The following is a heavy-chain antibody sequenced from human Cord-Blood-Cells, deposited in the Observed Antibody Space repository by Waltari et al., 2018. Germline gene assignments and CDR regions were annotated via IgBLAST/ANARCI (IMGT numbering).Heavy chain of an antibody. J-gene: IGHJ3*02. V-gene: IGHV4-61*01. D-gene: IGHD7-27*01. CDR2: IYYSGST. CDR1: GGSVSRGSYY. CDR3: MIWGGAFDI. Sequence: QVQLQESGPGLVKPSETLSLTCTVSGGSVSRGSYYWSWIRQPPGKGLEWIGYIYYSGSTNYNPSLKSRVTISVDTSKNQFSLKLSSVTAADTAVYYCMIWGGAFDIWGQGTMVTVSS.